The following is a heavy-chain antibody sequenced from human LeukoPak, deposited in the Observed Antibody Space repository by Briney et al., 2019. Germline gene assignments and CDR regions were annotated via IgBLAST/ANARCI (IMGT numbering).Heavy chain of an antibody. V-gene: IGHV1-2*02. CDR2: INPHTGGT. CDR1: GYTFTDYY. D-gene: IGHD4-17*01. CDR3: VREIRAISVTMD. Sequence: ASVKVSCKASGYTFTDYYIQWVRQAPGQGLEWMGWINPHTGGTNYAQKFQGRVTVTRDTPISTAYMELSSLRSDDTAVYYCVREIRAISVTMDWGGGTLLTVPS. J-gene: IGHJ4*02.